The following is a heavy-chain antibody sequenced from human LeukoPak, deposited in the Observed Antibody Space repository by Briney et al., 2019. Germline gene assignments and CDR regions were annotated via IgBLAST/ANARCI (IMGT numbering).Heavy chain of an antibody. CDR1: GYTFTSYG. J-gene: IGHJ4*02. Sequence: ASVKVSCKASGYTFTSYGISWVRQAPGQGLEWMGWISAYNGNTNYAQKLQGRVTMTTDTSTSTAYMELRSLRSDDTAVYYCARVLYDFWSGYPQAFDYWGQGTLVTVSS. V-gene: IGHV1-18*01. CDR3: ARVLYDFWSGYPQAFDY. D-gene: IGHD3-3*01. CDR2: ISAYNGNT.